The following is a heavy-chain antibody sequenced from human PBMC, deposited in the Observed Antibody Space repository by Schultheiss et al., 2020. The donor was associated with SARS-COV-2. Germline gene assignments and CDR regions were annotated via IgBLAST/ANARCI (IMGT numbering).Heavy chain of an antibody. CDR3: ESGPYGDYAFDI. Sequence: SVKVSCKASGYTFTSYDINWVRQATGQGLEWMGGIIPIFGTANYAQKFQGRVTITADESTSTAYMELSSLRSDDTAVYYCESGPYGDYAFDIWGQGTMVTVSS. V-gene: IGHV1-69*13. CDR1: GYTFTSYD. CDR2: IIPIFGTA. J-gene: IGHJ3*02. D-gene: IGHD4-17*01.